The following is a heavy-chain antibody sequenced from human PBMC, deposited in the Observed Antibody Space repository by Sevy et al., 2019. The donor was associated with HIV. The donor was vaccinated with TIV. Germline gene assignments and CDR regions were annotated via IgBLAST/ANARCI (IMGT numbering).Heavy chain of an antibody. V-gene: IGHV4-39*01. CDR3: ARSLTFGTTFDY. J-gene: IGHJ4*02. CDR2: IYYSGST. CDR1: GGSISSSSYY. Sequence: SETLSLTCTVSGGSISSSSYYWGWIRQPPGKGLEWIGSIYYSGSTYYNPSLKSRVTISVDTFKNQFSLKLSSVTATETAVYYCARSLTFGTTFDYWGQGTLVTVSS. D-gene: IGHD3-16*01.